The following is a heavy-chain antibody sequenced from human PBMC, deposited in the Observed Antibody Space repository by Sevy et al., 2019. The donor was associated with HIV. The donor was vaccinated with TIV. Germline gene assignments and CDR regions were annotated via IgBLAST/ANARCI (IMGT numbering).Heavy chain of an antibody. CDR3: ARDSGYSINWYPAY. CDR2: ISYDGSYK. CDR1: GFTFSNHG. J-gene: IGHJ4*02. V-gene: IGHV3-30*03. D-gene: IGHD6-13*01. Sequence: GGCLRLSCAASGFTFSNHGMHWVRQAPGKGLEWVAVISYDGSYKSYGDSVKGRFTISRDDSKNTLYLQMNSLRPEDTAVYYCARDSGYSINWYPAYWGQGTLVTVSS.